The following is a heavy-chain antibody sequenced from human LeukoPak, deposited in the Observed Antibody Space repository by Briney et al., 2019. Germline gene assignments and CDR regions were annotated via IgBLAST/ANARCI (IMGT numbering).Heavy chain of an antibody. Sequence: SGGSLRLACAASGFTFRCYAIRWVRQAPGRGLGWVSAFSGWGGSTYYADSVKGRFTISGDNSKNTLYLRMNSLRAEDTAVYYCANRGSPREYYFDYWGQGTLGTVSS. CDR2: FSGWGGST. D-gene: IGHD1-26*01. J-gene: IGHJ4*02. CDR3: ANRGSPREYYFDY. V-gene: IGHV3-23*01. CDR1: GFTFRCYA.